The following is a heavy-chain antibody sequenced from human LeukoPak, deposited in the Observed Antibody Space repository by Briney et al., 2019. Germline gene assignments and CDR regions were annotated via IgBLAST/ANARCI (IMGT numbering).Heavy chain of an antibody. CDR2: IYYSGST. J-gene: IGHJ5*02. CDR3: AREDSSSSNWFDP. V-gene: IGHV4-59*11. CDR1: GGSISSHY. D-gene: IGHD6-6*01. Sequence: SETLSLTCTVSGGSISSHYWSWIRQPPGTGLEWIGYIYYSGSTNYNPSLKSRVTISVDTSKNQFSLKLSSVTAADTAVYYCAREDSSSSNWFDPWGQGTLVTVSS.